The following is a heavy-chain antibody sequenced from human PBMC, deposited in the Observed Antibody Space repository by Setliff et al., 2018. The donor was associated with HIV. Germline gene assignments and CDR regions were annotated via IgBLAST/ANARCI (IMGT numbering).Heavy chain of an antibody. D-gene: IGHD3-16*02. J-gene: IGHJ3*01. Sequence: SETLSLTCTVSGGSISSYHWGWVRQPPGKGLEWIGYIYYSGTTNYNSSLKSRVTISVATSKTQFSLQLSSVTAADTALYYCARYRNDAFDVWGQGTMVTVSS. V-gene: IGHV4-59*01. CDR2: IYYSGTT. CDR3: ARYRNDAFDV. CDR1: GGSISSYH.